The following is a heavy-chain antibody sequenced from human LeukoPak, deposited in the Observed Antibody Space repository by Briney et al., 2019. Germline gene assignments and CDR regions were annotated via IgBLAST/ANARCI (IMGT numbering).Heavy chain of an antibody. J-gene: IGHJ4*02. CDR3: ARAGIAAISFDY. Sequence: ASVKVSCKASGYTFTGYCMHWVRQAPGQGLEWMGWINPNSGGTNYAQKFQGWVTMTRDTSISTAYMELSRLRSDDTAVYYCARAGIAAISFDYWGQGTLVTVSS. CDR2: INPNSGGT. D-gene: IGHD6-13*01. V-gene: IGHV1-2*04. CDR1: GYTFTGYC.